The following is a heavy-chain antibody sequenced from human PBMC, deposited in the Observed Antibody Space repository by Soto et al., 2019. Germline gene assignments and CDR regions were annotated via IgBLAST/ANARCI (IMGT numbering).Heavy chain of an antibody. Sequence: GASVKVSCKASGYTFTGYYMHWVRQAPGQGLEWMGWINPNSGGTNYAQKFQGWVTMTRDTSISTAYMELSRLRSDDTAVYYCARVGVAGTAVFDYWGQGTLVTVSS. J-gene: IGHJ4*02. V-gene: IGHV1-2*04. D-gene: IGHD6-19*01. CDR2: INPNSGGT. CDR1: GYTFTGYY. CDR3: ARVGVAGTAVFDY.